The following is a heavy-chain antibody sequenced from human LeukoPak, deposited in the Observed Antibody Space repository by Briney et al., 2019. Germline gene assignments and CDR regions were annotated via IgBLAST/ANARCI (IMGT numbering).Heavy chain of an antibody. CDR2: IYYSGST. CDR3: ARGDGHNEGYFDY. V-gene: IGHV4-59*01. CDR1: GGSISIDY. Sequence: SETLSLTCTVSGGSISIDYWSWIRQPPGKGLEWIGYIYYSGSTNYNPSLKSRVTISGDTSKNQFSLKLSSVTAADTAVYYCARGDGHNEGYFDYWGQGTLVTVSS. J-gene: IGHJ4*02. D-gene: IGHD5-24*01.